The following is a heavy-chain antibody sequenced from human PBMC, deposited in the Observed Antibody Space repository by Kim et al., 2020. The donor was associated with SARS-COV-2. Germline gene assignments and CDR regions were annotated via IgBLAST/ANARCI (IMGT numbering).Heavy chain of an antibody. D-gene: IGHD6-6*01. Sequence: ADSVEGRFTISRDNAKNSLYLQMNSLRAEDTAVYYCARAGGQLIAAFDYWGQGTLVTVSS. V-gene: IGHV3-21*01. J-gene: IGHJ4*02. CDR3: ARAGGQLIAAFDY.